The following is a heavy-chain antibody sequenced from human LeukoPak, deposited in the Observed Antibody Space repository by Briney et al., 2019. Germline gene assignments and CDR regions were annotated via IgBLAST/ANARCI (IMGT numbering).Heavy chain of an antibody. D-gene: IGHD6-13*01. CDR2: ISSSSSYI. CDR3: ACIAAAGNAFDI. V-gene: IGHV3-21*01. J-gene: IGHJ3*02. Sequence: GGSLRLSCAASGFTFSSYSMNWVRQAPGKGLEWVSSISSSSSYIYYADSVKGRFTISRDNAKNSLYLQMNSLRAEDTAVYYCACIAAAGNAFDIWGQGTMVTVSS. CDR1: GFTFSSYS.